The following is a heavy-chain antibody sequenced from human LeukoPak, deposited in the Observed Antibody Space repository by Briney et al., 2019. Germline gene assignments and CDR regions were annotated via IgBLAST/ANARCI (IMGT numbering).Heavy chain of an antibody. J-gene: IGHJ4*02. Sequence: GRSLRLSCAASGFTFSSYAMHWVRQAPGKGLEWVAVISYDGSNKYYADSVKGRFTISRDNSKNTLYLQMNSLRAEDTAVYYCAKDPGRGPRFHFDYWGQGTLVTVSS. CDR2: ISYDGSNK. V-gene: IGHV3-30-3*01. D-gene: IGHD3-16*01. CDR1: GFTFSSYA. CDR3: AKDPGRGPRFHFDY.